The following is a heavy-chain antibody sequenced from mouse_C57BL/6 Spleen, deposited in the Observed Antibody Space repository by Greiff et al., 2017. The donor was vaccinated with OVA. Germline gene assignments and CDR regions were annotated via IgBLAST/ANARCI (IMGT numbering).Heavy chain of an antibody. J-gene: IGHJ4*01. CDR3: ARYYGTYYYAMDY. CDR2: IYPGSGST. D-gene: IGHD2-1*01. V-gene: IGHV1-55*01. Sequence: QVHVKQPGAELVKPGASVKMSCKASGYTFTSYWITWVKQRPGQGLEWIGDIYPGSGSTNYNEKFKSKATLTVDTSSSTAYMQLSSLTSEDSAVYYCARYYGTYYYAMDYWGQGTSVTVSS. CDR1: GYTFTSYW.